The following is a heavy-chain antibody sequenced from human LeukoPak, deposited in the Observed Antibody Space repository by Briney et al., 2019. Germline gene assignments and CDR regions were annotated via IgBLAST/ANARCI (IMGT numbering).Heavy chain of an antibody. J-gene: IGHJ6*02. CDR1: GYTLTELS. D-gene: IGHD1-26*01. Sequence: ASVKVSCKVSGYTLTELSMHWVRQAPGERLEWMGGFDPEDGETIYAQKFQSRVTMTEDTSTDTAYMELSSLRSEDTAVYYCATSRLGSSYYYYYGMDVWGQGTTVTVSS. CDR2: FDPEDGET. CDR3: ATSRLGSSYYYYYGMDV. V-gene: IGHV1-24*01.